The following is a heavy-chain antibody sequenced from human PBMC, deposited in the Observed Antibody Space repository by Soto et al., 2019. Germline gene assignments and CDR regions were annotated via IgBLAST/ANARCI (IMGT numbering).Heavy chain of an antibody. CDR1: GGTFSSYA. CDR2: IIPIFGTA. D-gene: IGHD2-15*01. J-gene: IGHJ5*02. Sequence: QVQLVQSGAEVKKPGSSVKVSCKASGGTFSSYAISWVRQAPGQGLEWMGGIIPIFGTANYAQKCQGGVTITADESTRTAYVELSRLRAEDTAVYYCARLYCSGGSCYSGWFDPWGQGTLVTVSS. CDR3: ARLYCSGGSCYSGWFDP. V-gene: IGHV1-69*19.